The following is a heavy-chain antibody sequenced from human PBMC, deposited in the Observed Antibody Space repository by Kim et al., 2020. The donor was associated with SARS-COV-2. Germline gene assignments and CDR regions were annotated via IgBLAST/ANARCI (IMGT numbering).Heavy chain of an antibody. CDR2: ISAYNGNT. J-gene: IGHJ4*02. Sequence: ASVKVSCKASGYTFTSYGIIWVRQAPGQGLEWMGWISAYNGNTNYAQKLQGRVTMTTDTSTSTAYMELRSLRSDDTAVYYCARGFDYDSSGYSPFDYWGQGTLVTVSS. V-gene: IGHV1-18*01. CDR3: ARGFDYDSSGYSPFDY. D-gene: IGHD3-22*01. CDR1: GYTFTSYG.